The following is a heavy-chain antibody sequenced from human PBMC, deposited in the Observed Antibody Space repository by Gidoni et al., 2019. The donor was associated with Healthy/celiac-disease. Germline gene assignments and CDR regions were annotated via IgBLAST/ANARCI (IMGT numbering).Heavy chain of an antibody. CDR3: AKGALIVVVPAASDY. CDR1: GFTVSSYA. V-gene: IGHV3-23*01. CDR2: MSGSGGSK. Sequence: EVKLLESGGGLVQPGGSLRLSCAASGFTVSSYAMSCVRQAPGKGLGWVSAMSGSGGSKYYADSVNGRFTISRDNAKNTLYLQMNSLRAEDTAVYYCAKGALIVVVPAASDYWGQGTLVTVSS. J-gene: IGHJ4*02. D-gene: IGHD2-2*01.